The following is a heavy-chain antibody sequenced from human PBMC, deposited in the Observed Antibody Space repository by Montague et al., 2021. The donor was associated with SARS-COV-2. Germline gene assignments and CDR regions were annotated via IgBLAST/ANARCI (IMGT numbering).Heavy chain of an antibody. D-gene: IGHD5-12*01. CDR3: ARDRNDGYDRFFDY. Sequence: SETLSLTCSVSDASISTSNYWGWLRQTPGKGLGWIASIHFTGTTXYKPSLKSRVTISVDTSKNQFSLKLTSLAAADTAIYFCARDRNDGYDRFFDYWGQGTLVTVSS. CDR2: IHFTGTT. J-gene: IGHJ4*02. CDR1: DASISTSNY. V-gene: IGHV4-39*07.